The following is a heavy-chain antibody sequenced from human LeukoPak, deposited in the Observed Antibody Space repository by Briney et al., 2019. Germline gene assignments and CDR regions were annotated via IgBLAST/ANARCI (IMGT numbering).Heavy chain of an antibody. CDR2: IYHTGST. Sequence: SETLSLTCAVSGYSISSGFYWGWIRQPPGKGLEWIGSIYHTGSTYYNPSLKSRVTVSVDTSKNRFSLKLSSVTAADTAVYYCAGQHDSNGYYFYWGQGILVTVSS. V-gene: IGHV4-38-2*01. J-gene: IGHJ4*02. D-gene: IGHD3-22*01. CDR3: AGQHDSNGYYFY. CDR1: GYSISSGFY.